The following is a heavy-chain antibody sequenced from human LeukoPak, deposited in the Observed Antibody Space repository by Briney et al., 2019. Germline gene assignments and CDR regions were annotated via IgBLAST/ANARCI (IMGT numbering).Heavy chain of an antibody. CDR2: ISGSGEIT. V-gene: IGHV3-23*01. CDR1: GFIFSSYA. J-gene: IGHJ4*02. D-gene: IGHD3-10*01. CDR3: AKDGDYYGSGSYSDY. Sequence: PGGSLRLSCAASGFIFSSYAMSWVRQAPGEGLEWVSAISGSGEITYYADSVKGRFTISRDNSKNTLYLQMNSLRAEDTAVYYCAKDGDYYGSGSYSDYWGQGTLVTVSS.